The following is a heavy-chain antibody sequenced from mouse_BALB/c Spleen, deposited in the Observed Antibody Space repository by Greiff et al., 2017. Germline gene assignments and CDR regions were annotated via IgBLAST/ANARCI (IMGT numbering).Heavy chain of an antibody. CDR1: GYSITSDYA. CDR2: ISYSGST. Sequence: EVKLVESGPGLVKPSQSLSLTCTVTGYSITSDYAWNWIRQFPGNKLEWMGYISYSGSTSYNPSLKSRISITRDTSKNQFFLQLNSVTTEDTATYYCARVDGNYVGFAYWGQGTLVTVSA. J-gene: IGHJ3*01. D-gene: IGHD2-1*01. V-gene: IGHV3-2*02. CDR3: ARVDGNYVGFAY.